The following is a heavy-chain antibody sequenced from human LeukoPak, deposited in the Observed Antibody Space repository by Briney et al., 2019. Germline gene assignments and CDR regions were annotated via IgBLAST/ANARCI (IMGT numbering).Heavy chain of an antibody. D-gene: IGHD5-18*01. CDR1: GFTFSVFW. CDR3: ARDNGYSYGYFYHYCMDV. CDR2: IKQDGSEK. V-gene: IGHV3-7*01. J-gene: IGHJ6*03. Sequence: PGGSLRLSCAASGFTFSVFWMSWVRQAPGKGLEWVVNIKQDGSEKYYGDSVKGRFTISRDNSKKSLYLQMNSLRAEDTAVYYCARDNGYSYGYFYHYCMDVWGKGTTVTVSS.